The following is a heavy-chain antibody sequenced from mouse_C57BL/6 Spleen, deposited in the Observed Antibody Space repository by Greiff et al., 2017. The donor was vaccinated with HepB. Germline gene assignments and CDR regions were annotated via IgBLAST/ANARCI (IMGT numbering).Heavy chain of an antibody. CDR1: GYTFTSYW. D-gene: IGHD3-2*02. CDR2: IDPSDSYT. CDR3: ARKGGSGYWFAY. V-gene: IGHV1-50*01. Sequence: QVQLQQPGAELVKPGASVKLSCKASGYTFTSYWMQWVKQRPGQGLEWIGEIDPSDSYTNYNQKFKGKATLTVDTSSSTAYMQLSSLTSEDSAVYYCARKGGSGYWFAYWGQVTLVTVSA. J-gene: IGHJ3*01.